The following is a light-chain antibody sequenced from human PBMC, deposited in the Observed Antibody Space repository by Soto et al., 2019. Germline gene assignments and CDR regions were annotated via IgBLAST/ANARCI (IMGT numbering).Light chain of an antibody. J-gene: IGKJ4*01. V-gene: IGKV3-15*01. CDR2: DAS. CDR1: QSVRSN. Sequence: EIVMTQSPATLSVSPGERPILSCRASQSVRSNLAWYQQKPGQSPRLLIYDASTRATGIPTRFSGSGSETEFTLIISSLQSEDFAVYYCQQYQNWLTFGGGTEVEIK. CDR3: QQYQNWLT.